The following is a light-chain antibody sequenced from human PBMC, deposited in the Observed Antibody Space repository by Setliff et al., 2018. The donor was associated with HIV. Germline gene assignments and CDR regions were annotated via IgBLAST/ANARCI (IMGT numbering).Light chain of an antibody. CDR1: SSDVGSYKY. J-gene: IGLJ1*01. V-gene: IGLV2-14*03. CDR3: SSYTSSSTLV. Sequence: QSALTQPASVSGSPGQSITISCTGTSSDVGSYKYVSWFQQHPGKVPKLMIYDVSNRPSGVSNRFSGSKSGNTASLTISGLQAEDEADYYCSSYTSSSTLVFGTGTKVTVL. CDR2: DVS.